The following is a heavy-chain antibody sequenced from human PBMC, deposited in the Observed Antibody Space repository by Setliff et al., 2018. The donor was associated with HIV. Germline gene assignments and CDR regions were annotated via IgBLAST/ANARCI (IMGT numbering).Heavy chain of an antibody. CDR2: IYYSGST. Sequence: SETLSLTCTVSGGSISSYYWSWIRQPPGKGLEWIGYIYYSGSTNYNPSLKSRITISVDTSKNQFSLKLSSVTAADTAVYYCAREATYYYDSSGYLREEGFDPWGQGTLVTVSS. CDR3: AREATYYYDSSGYLREEGFDP. CDR1: GGSISSYY. D-gene: IGHD3-22*01. J-gene: IGHJ5*02. V-gene: IGHV4-59*01.